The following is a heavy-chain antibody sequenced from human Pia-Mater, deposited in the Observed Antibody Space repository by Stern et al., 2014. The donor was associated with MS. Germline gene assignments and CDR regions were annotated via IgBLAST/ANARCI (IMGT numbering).Heavy chain of an antibody. CDR1: GFNFRTFP. CDR3: VRDRGLATVTSYFDY. D-gene: IGHD4-17*01. Sequence: VQLVESGGGLVEPGGSLRLSCAASGFNFRTFPMSWVRQAPGKGLECVSSISSSNSYTYYADSVKGRFTISRDNAKTSLYLQMDSLRAEDTAVYYCVRDRGLATVTSYFDYWGQGILVTVSS. V-gene: IGHV3-21*01. CDR2: ISSSNSYT. J-gene: IGHJ4*02.